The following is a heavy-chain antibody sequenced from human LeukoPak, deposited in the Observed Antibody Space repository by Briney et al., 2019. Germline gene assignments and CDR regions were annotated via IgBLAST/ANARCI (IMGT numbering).Heavy chain of an antibody. J-gene: IGHJ6*02. CDR1: GFTVSSNY. CDR2: VYGGGST. V-gene: IGHV3-66*01. Sequence: PGGSLRLSCAAPGFTVSSNYVTWVRQAPGEGLEWSSVVYGGGSTYYADSVKGRFTVTRDISKNTLYLQMNSVRAEDTAVYYCARGQGYYDGLDIWGQGTTVTVSS. CDR3: ARGQGYYDGLDI.